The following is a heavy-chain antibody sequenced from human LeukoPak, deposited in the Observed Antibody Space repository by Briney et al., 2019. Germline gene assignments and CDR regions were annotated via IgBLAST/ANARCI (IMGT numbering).Heavy chain of an antibody. CDR1: GYSISSRYY. CDR2: FYHSRST. J-gene: IGHJ4*02. CDR3: ARLQASPYYFDY. Sequence: PSETLSLTCAVSGYSISSRYYWGWVRHPPGEGLGLVGSFYHSRSTYYKPSLKSRFTISVDTSKNQFSLKLSSVTAADTAVYYCARLQASPYYFDYWGQGTLVTVSS. V-gene: IGHV4-38-2*01.